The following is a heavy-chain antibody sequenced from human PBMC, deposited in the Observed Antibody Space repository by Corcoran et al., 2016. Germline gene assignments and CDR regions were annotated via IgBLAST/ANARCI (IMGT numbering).Heavy chain of an antibody. Sequence: QVQLQESGPGLVKPSETLSLTCTVSGGSISSYYWSWIRQPPGKGLECIGYISYSGRTNYNPSLKSRVAISVDTSKNQFSLKLSSVTAADTAMYYCAGYDFRDGRHDYFDYWGQGTLVTVSS. CDR1: GGSISSYY. J-gene: IGHJ4*02. D-gene: IGHD3-3*01. V-gene: IGHV4-59*01. CDR2: ISYSGRT. CDR3: AGYDFRDGRHDYFDY.